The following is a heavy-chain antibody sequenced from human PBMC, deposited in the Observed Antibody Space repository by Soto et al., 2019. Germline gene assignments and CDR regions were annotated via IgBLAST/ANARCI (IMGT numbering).Heavy chain of an antibody. D-gene: IGHD4-17*01. CDR1: GYTFASFY. J-gene: IGHJ4*02. CDR3: ARLATVTPPYYFDY. V-gene: IGHV1-46*01. CDR2: INSGAGNT. Sequence: VASVKVSCKASGYTFASFYVHWVRQAPGQGLEWMGVINSGAGNTAYAQKFQGRVTMTSDTSTSTLYMEMSSLRSEDTAVYYCARLATVTPPYYFDYWGQGTLVTVSS.